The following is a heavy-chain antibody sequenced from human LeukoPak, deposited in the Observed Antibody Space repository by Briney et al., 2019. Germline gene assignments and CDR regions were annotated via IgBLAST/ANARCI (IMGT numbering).Heavy chain of an antibody. Sequence: GGSLRLSCAASGFTFSSYAMHWVRQAPGKGLEWVAVISYDGSNKYYADSVKGRFTISRDNSKNTLYLQMNSLRAEDTAVYYCAKDRTSMVTTGLDYWGQGTLVTVSS. J-gene: IGHJ4*02. V-gene: IGHV3-30-3*01. CDR1: GFTFSSYA. D-gene: IGHD4-17*01. CDR3: AKDRTSMVTTGLDY. CDR2: ISYDGSNK.